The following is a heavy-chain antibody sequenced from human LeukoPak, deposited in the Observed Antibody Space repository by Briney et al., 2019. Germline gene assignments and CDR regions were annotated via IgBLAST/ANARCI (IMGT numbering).Heavy chain of an antibody. V-gene: IGHV4-39*01. CDR3: ARHLSGTTMSHYFDF. J-gene: IGHJ4*02. Sequence: TFSSYAMSWVRQAPGKGLEWIASIYSSGNTHSNPSLKSRVSISVDTSKNQVSLKLYSVTASDAAIYYCARHLSGTTMSHYFDFWGQGTLVTVSS. CDR2: IYSSGNT. CDR1: TFSSYA. D-gene: IGHD1-1*01.